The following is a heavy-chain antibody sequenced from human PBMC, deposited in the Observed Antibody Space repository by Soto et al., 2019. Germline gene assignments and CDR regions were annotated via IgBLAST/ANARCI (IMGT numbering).Heavy chain of an antibody. CDR2: INHSGST. D-gene: IGHD3-22*01. CDR1: GGSFSGYY. Sequence: SETLSLTCAVYGGSFSGYYWSWIRQPPGKGLEWIGEINHSGSTNYNPSLKSRVTISVDTSKNQFSLKLSSVTAADTAVYYCARQRYYYDSSGYYARFYYYYGMDVWRQGTTVTVSS. V-gene: IGHV4-34*01. J-gene: IGHJ6*02. CDR3: ARQRYYYDSSGYYARFYYYYGMDV.